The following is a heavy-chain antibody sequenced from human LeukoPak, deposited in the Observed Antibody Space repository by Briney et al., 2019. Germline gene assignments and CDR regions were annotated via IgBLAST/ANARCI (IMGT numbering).Heavy chain of an antibody. CDR3: ATLISGWSLY. CDR2: ISGSGRST. D-gene: IGHD6-19*01. J-gene: IGHJ4*02. CDR1: GFTFSSYG. V-gene: IGHV3-23*01. Sequence: PGGSLRLSCAASGFTFSSYGMSWVRQAPGKGLEWVSAISGSGRSTYYADSVKGRFTISRDNSKNTLYLQMNSLRAEDTAVYYCATLISGWSLYWGQGTLVTVSS.